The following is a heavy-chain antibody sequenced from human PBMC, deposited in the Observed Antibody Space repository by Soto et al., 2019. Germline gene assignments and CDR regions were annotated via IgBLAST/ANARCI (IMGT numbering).Heavy chain of an antibody. J-gene: IGHJ5*02. D-gene: IGHD2-2*01. CDR2: IHYSGST. CDR3: ARHVSLGYCTPTSCDLLTWFYT. CDR1: GGSISNKRYY. V-gene: IGHV4-39*01. Sequence: PSETLSLTCTVSGGSISNKRYYWGWIRQPPGKGLEWIGGIHYSGSTYDNPSLKSRVTISVDTSKNQLSLKLKSVTAADTAVYYCARHVSLGYCTPTSCDLLTWFYTWAQGTPVTVSS.